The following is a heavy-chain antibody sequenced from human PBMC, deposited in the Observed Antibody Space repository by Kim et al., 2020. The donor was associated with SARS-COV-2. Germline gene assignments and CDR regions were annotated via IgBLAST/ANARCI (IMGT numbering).Heavy chain of an antibody. CDR2: INPSGGST. Sequence: ASVKVSCKASGYTFTSYYMHWVRQAPGQGLEWRGIINPSGGSTSYAQKFQGRVTMTRDTSTSTVYMELSSLRSEDTAVYYCESSTSLWGDFDYCGQGTLVTVSS. CDR3: ESSTSLWGDFDY. V-gene: IGHV1-46*01. CDR1: GYTFTSYY. D-gene: IGHD2-2*01. J-gene: IGHJ4*02.